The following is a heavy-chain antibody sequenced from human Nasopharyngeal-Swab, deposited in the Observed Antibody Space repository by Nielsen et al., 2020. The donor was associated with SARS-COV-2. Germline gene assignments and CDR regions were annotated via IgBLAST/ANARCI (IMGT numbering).Heavy chain of an antibody. V-gene: IGHV1-46*01. D-gene: IGHD2-2*01. J-gene: IGHJ3*02. Sequence: WVRQAPGQGLEWMGIINPSGGSTSYAQKFQGRVTMIRDTSTSTVYMELSSLRSEDTAVYYCARDRWPIVVVPAASDAFDIWGQGTMVTVSS. CDR3: ARDRWPIVVVPAASDAFDI. CDR2: INPSGGST.